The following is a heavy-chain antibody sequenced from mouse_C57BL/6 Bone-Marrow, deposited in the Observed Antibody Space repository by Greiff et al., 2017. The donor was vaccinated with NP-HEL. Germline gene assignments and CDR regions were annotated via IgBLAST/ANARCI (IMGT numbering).Heavy chain of an antibody. Sequence: VQLQQSGAELVKPGASVKLSCTASGFNIKDYYMHWVKQRTEQGLEWIGRIDPEDGETKYAPKFQGTATITADTSSNTAYLQLSSLTSEDTAVYYCARRATMVTTNWAYFDYWGQGTTLTVSS. CDR3: ARRATMVTTNWAYFDY. J-gene: IGHJ2*01. CDR2: IDPEDGET. CDR1: GFNIKDYY. V-gene: IGHV14-2*01. D-gene: IGHD2-2*01.